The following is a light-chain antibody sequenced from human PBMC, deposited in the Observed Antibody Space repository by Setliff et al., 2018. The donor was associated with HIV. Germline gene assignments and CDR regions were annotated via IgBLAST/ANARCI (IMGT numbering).Light chain of an antibody. V-gene: IGLV2-14*01. CDR3: SSYTSSSTYV. CDR1: SSDVGGYNY. Sequence: QSVLAQPASVSGSPGQSITISCTGTSSDVGGYNYVSWYQQYPGKAPKLMIYDVSKRPSGVSNRFSGSKSGNTASLTISGLQAADEADYYCSSYTSSSTYVFGSGTKVTVL. J-gene: IGLJ1*01. CDR2: DVS.